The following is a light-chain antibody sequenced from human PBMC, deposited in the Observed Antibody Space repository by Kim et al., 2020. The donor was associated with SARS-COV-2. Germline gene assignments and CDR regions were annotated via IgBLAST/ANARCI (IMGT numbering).Light chain of an antibody. V-gene: IGKV1-39*01. Sequence: ASVGNRVTITCRASQSISNYLNWYQQKPGKAPSLLIFAASRLQRGVPSRFSGSGSGTDFTLTISSLQPEDFATYYCQQSYSAPFTFGGGTKVDIK. CDR2: AAS. CDR1: QSISNY. J-gene: IGKJ4*01. CDR3: QQSYSAPFT.